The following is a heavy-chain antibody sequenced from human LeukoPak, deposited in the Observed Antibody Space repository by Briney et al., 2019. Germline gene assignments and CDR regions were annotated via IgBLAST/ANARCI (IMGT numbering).Heavy chain of an antibody. CDR3: SRADNALTRKLQW. CDR2: MYNRGST. V-gene: IGHV4-59*01. J-gene: IGHJ4*02. Sequence: SETLSLTCTVSGDSISNFNWIWGRQSPGKELEWIWYMYNRGSTIYNPSLKSRVTISTDTSKNQFSLRLTSVTAADTAVYYFSRADNALTRKLQWGGQGTLITVSS. CDR1: GDSISNFN. D-gene: IGHD4/OR15-4a*01.